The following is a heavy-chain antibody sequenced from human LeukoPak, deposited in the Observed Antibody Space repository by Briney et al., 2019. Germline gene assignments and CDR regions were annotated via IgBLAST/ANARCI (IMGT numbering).Heavy chain of an antibody. Sequence: GGSLRLSCAASGFTFSSYGMHWVRQAPGKGLEWVAFIRYDGSNKYYADSVKGRFTISRDNSKNTLYLQMNRLRAEYTAVYYCAKGHGHYGSGSYGYWGQGTLVTVSS. CDR3: AKGHGHYGSGSYGY. J-gene: IGHJ4*02. V-gene: IGHV3-30*02. CDR2: IRYDGSNK. D-gene: IGHD3-10*01. CDR1: GFTFSSYG.